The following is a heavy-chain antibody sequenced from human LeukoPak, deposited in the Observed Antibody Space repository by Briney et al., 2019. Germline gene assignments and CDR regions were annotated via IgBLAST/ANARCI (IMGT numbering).Heavy chain of an antibody. D-gene: IGHD6-13*01. CDR3: ARYGYSSSWYMYYFDY. CDR2: IYTSGST. Sequence: SETLSLTCTVSGGSISSGSYYWSWIRQPAGKELEWIGRIYTSGSTNYNPSLKSRVTISVDTSKNQFSLKLSSVTAADTAVYYCARYGYSSSWYMYYFDYWGQGTLVTVSS. J-gene: IGHJ4*02. CDR1: GGSISSGSYY. V-gene: IGHV4-61*02.